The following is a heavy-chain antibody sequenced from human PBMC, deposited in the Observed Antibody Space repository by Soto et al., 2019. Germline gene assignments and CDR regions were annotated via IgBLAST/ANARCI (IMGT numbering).Heavy chain of an antibody. Sequence: GGSLRLSCAASGFTFDDYAMHWVRQAPGKGLEWVAGINWNSGILDYADSVKGRFTISRDNSKNTLYLQMNSLRAEDTAVYYCARDQRVLETGGASFDYWGQGT. J-gene: IGHJ4*02. V-gene: IGHV3-9*01. CDR2: INWNSGIL. CDR3: ARDQRVLETGGASFDY. CDR1: GFTFDDYA. D-gene: IGHD3-10*01.